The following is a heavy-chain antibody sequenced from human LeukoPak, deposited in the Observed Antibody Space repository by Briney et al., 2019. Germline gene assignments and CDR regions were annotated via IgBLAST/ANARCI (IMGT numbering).Heavy chain of an antibody. D-gene: IGHD1-26*01. CDR2: TYGGGST. CDR1: GFSVSGNY. Sequence: SGGSLRLSCTASGFSVSGNYISWVRQAPGQGLEWVSVTYGGGSTYYADSVKGRFTISRDNSKNTLYLQMNSLRAEDTAVYYCARGYSTVGATDYWGQGTLVTVSS. V-gene: IGHV3-53*05. J-gene: IGHJ4*02. CDR3: ARGYSTVGATDY.